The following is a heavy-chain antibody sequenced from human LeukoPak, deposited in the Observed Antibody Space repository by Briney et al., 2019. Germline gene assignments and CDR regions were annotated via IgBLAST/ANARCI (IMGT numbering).Heavy chain of an antibody. D-gene: IGHD3-16*01. J-gene: IGHJ6*02. CDR3: ARFGVDYDMDV. Sequence: SETLSLTCTVSGGSISGHYWTWIRQPPGKGLEWIGQIHYSGKPDYNPSLKSRVTISVDTSKNQLSLKVTSVTGADTAVYYCARFGVDYDMDVWGQGTTVTVSS. CDR1: GGSISGHY. V-gene: IGHV4-59*11. CDR2: IHYSGKP.